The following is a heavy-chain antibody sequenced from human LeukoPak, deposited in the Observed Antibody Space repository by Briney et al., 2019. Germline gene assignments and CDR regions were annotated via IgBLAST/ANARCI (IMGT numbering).Heavy chain of an antibody. CDR3: ARGGEVGATHEQGYYYMDV. Sequence: SVKVSCKASGGTFSSYAISWVRQAPGQGLEWMGGIIPIFGTANYAQKFQGRVTITTDESTSTAYMELSSLRSEDTAVYYCARGGEVGATHEQGYYYMDVWGKGTTVTVSS. J-gene: IGHJ6*03. V-gene: IGHV1-69*05. CDR2: IIPIFGTA. CDR1: GGTFSSYA. D-gene: IGHD1-26*01.